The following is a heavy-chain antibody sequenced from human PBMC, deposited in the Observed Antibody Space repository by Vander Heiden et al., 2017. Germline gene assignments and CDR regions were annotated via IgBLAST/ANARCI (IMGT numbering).Heavy chain of an antibody. Sequence: EVQLLESGGGLIQPGGSLRLSCAASGFPFRSYAMSWVRQAPGKGLEWVSAISGSGGSTYYADSVKGRFTISRDNSKNTLYLQMNSLRAEDTAVYYCAKDNPPLSIAAAGMSDYWGQGTLVTVSS. V-gene: IGHV3-23*01. CDR2: ISGSGGST. CDR3: AKDNPPLSIAAAGMSDY. CDR1: GFPFRSYA. J-gene: IGHJ4*02. D-gene: IGHD6-13*01.